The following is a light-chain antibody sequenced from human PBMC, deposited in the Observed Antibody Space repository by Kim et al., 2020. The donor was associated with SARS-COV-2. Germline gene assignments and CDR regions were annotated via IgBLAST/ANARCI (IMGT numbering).Light chain of an antibody. J-gene: IGLJ2*01. CDR2: GKN. Sequence: EKTVSSTCQEYSLKIFYATWYQQKPGQAPVLVIYGKNNRPSGIPDRFSGASSGNTASLTITGAQAEDEADYYCNSRDSSGNHVVFGGGTQLTVL. CDR1: SLKIFY. V-gene: IGLV3-19*01. CDR3: NSRDSSGNHVV.